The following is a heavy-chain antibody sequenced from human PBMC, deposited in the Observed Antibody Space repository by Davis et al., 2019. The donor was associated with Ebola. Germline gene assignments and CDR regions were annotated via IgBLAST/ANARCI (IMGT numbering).Heavy chain of an antibody. J-gene: IGHJ4*02. V-gene: IGHV1-18*01. CDR2: ISAYNGNT. D-gene: IGHD3-22*01. CDR1: GYTFTSYG. CDR3: AGDLGYDSSGYLLDY. Sequence: AASVKVSCKASGYTFTSYGISWVRQAPGQGLEWMGWISAYNGNTNYAQKLQGRVTMTTDTSTSTAYMELRSLRSDDTAVYYCAGDLGYDSSGYLLDYWGQGTLVTVSS.